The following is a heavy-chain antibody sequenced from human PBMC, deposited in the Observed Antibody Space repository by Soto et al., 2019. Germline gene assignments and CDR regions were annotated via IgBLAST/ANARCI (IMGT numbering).Heavy chain of an antibody. CDR2: IYSASST. Sequence: EVQLVESGGGLIQPGGSLRLSCAASGFTVSHNYMSWVRQAPGEGLEWVSVIYSASSTYYADSVKGRFTISSDNSKNTLYLQMNSLRAEDTAVYYCARDTDYYGMDVWGQGTTVTVSS. D-gene: IGHD4-17*01. V-gene: IGHV3-53*01. CDR1: GFTVSHNY. CDR3: ARDTDYYGMDV. J-gene: IGHJ6*02.